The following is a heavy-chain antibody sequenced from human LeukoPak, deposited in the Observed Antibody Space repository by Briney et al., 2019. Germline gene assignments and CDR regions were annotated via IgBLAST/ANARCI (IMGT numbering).Heavy chain of an antibody. CDR3: TTPLTTVTTLPFDS. J-gene: IGHJ4*02. CDR1: GITFINAW. CDR2: IKSRSDGGTT. D-gene: IGHD4-17*01. V-gene: IGHV3-15*01. Sequence: GGSLRLSCAASGITFINAWMSWVRQAPGQGLEWVGRIKSRSDGGTTDYATPVKGRFTISRDDPKATVYLQMTGLKTEDTAVYYCTTPLTTVTTLPFDSWGQGTLVTVSS.